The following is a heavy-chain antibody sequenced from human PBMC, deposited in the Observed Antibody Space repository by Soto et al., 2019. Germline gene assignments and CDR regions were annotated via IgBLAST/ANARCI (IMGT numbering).Heavy chain of an antibody. CDR3: VRLIGNSWLDF. V-gene: IGHV6-1*01. D-gene: IGHD1-26*01. CDR2: TYYRSKWYN. Sequence: SQTRSLTCAISGDSFSSSSVTWNWIRQSPSRGLEWLGRTYYRSKWYNDYAESVKSRITINPDTSKNQFSLHLNSVTPEDTAVYYCVRLIGNSWLDFWGQGTLVTVSS. J-gene: IGHJ5*01. CDR1: GDSFSSSSVT.